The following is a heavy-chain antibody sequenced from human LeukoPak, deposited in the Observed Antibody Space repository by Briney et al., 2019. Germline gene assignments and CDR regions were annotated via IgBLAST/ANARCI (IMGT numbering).Heavy chain of an antibody. D-gene: IGHD6-13*01. CDR2: INPSGGST. V-gene: IGHV1-46*01. CDR3: ARDWVPSSSWYHNWFDP. CDR1: GYSFTGYY. J-gene: IGHJ5*02. Sequence: ASVKVSCKASGYSFTGYYMHWVRQAPGQGLEWMGIINPSGGSTSYAQKFQGRVTMTRDMSTSTVYMELSSLRSEDTAVYYCARDWVPSSSWYHNWFDPWGQGTLVTVSS.